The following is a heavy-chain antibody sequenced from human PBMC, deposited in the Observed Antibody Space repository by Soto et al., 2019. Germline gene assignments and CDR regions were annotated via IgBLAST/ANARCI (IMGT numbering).Heavy chain of an antibody. J-gene: IGHJ4*02. V-gene: IGHV3-23*01. Sequence: EVQLLNSGGGLVQPGGSLRLSCAASGFTFSNYDMNWFRQAPGKGLEWVSAISGRGSSTYYADSVKGRFTISRDDSKNTAYLQMNSLRAEDTAVYYCAKGSIVAGAIRYDLDYWGQGTLVTVSS. D-gene: IGHD2-2*01. CDR2: ISGRGSST. CDR3: AKGSIVAGAIRYDLDY. CDR1: GFTFSNYD.